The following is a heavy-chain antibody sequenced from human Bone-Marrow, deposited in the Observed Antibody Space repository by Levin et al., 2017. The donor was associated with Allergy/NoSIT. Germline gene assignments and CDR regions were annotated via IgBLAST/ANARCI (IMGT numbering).Heavy chain of an antibody. Sequence: GASVKVSCKASGYTFTSYDINWVRQATGQGLEWMGWMNPNSGNTGYAQKFQGRVTMTRNTSISTAYMELSSLRSEDTAVYYCARGRTSLEWLFKRGYYFDYWGQGTLVTVSS. CDR3: ARGRTSLEWLFKRGYYFDY. V-gene: IGHV1-8*01. J-gene: IGHJ4*02. CDR2: MNPNSGNT. D-gene: IGHD3-3*01. CDR1: GYTFTSYD.